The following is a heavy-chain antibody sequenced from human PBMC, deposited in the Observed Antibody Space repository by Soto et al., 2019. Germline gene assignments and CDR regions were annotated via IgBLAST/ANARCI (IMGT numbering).Heavy chain of an antibody. J-gene: IGHJ6*01. Sequence: DSVKVCFKASGYPFTSYGISLVRQAPGQGLEWIGWISAYNGNTNYAQKLQGRVTMTTDTSTSTAYMELRSLRSDDTAVYYCARVGIDSSSWYKSVYYYYGMDVWGQGTTVTVSS. V-gene: IGHV1-18*04. CDR1: GYPFTSYG. CDR3: ARVGIDSSSWYKSVYYYYGMDV. CDR2: ISAYNGNT. D-gene: IGHD6-13*01.